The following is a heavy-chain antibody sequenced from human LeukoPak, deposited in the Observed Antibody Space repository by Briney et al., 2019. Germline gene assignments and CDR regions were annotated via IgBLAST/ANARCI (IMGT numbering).Heavy chain of an antibody. D-gene: IGHD5-12*01. J-gene: IGHJ4*02. V-gene: IGHV3-7*01. CDR1: GFTFYNYW. Sequence: GSLSLTCAASGFTFYNYWMAWVRQTQGQGLEGVINIKHDASEKYYVNSVKGRSTISRENTQNSFFLQMNSLRAEDTAVYFGARDRGSTGYDLYDDWGQGTLVTVSS. CDR3: ARDRGSTGYDLYDD. CDR2: IKHDASEK.